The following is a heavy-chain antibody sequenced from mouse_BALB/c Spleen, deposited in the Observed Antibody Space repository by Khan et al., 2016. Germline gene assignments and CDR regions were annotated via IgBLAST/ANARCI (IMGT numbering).Heavy chain of an antibody. CDR3: IAYDYDAMDY. V-gene: IGHV6-6*01. J-gene: IGHJ4*01. Sequence: EVKLEVSGGGLVQPGGSMKLSCAASGFTFSDAWMDWVRQSPEKGLEWVAEIRGKANNHAIYYAESVKGRFTISRDDSKSSVYLQMNSLRAEDTCIYYCIAYDYDAMDYWGQGTSVADSS. D-gene: IGHD1-1*02. CDR1: GFTFSDAW. CDR2: IRGKANNHAI.